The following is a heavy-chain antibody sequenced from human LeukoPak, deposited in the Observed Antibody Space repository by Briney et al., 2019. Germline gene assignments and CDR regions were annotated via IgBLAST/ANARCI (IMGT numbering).Heavy chain of an antibody. J-gene: IGHJ4*02. Sequence: GGSLRLSCAASGFTFSSYGMHWVRQAPGKGLEWVAVIWYDGSNKYYADSVKGRFTISRDNAKNSLYLQMNSLRAEDTAVYYCARSIVGATGIDYWGQGTLVTVSS. CDR1: GFTFSSYG. CDR2: IWYDGSNK. V-gene: IGHV3-33*03. CDR3: ARSIVGATGIDY. D-gene: IGHD1-26*01.